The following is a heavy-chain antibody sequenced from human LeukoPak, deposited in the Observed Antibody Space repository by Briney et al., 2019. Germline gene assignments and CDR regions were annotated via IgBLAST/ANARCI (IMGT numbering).Heavy chain of an antibody. V-gene: IGHV3-23*01. CDR1: GFTFNSYV. Sequence: PGGSLRLSCAASGFTFNSYVMTWVRQAPGKGLEWVSSISDKGATTYYADSVKGRFTMSRDNSKNTLYLQMNSLRVEDTAVYYCAKYYSYYNFWSGQGVDYWGQGTLVTVSS. CDR2: ISDKGATT. CDR3: AKYYSYYNFWSGQGVDY. D-gene: IGHD3-3*01. J-gene: IGHJ4*02.